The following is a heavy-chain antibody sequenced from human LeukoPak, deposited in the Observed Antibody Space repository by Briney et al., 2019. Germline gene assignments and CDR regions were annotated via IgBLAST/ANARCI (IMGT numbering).Heavy chain of an antibody. CDR3: AKDRAGYSSGWYRVRIDY. CDR1: GFTFDDYA. CDR2: ISWNSGSI. D-gene: IGHD6-19*01. Sequence: PGRSLRLSCAASGFTFDDYAMHWVRQAPGKGPEWVSGISWNSGSIGYADSVKGRFTISRDNAKNSLYLQMNSLRAEDTALYYCAKDRAGYSSGWYRVRIDYWGQGTLVTVSS. J-gene: IGHJ4*02. V-gene: IGHV3-9*01.